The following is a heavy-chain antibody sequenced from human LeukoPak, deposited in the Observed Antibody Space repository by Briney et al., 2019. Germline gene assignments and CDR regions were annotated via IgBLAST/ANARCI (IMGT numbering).Heavy chain of an antibody. CDR2: ISGSGSSS. Sequence: GGSLRLSCAASGFTFSNYAMTWVRQAPGMGLEWVSSISGSGSSSYYADSVKGRFTVSRDNSKNTLHLQMNSLRAEDTAVYYCAVEYFDYWGQGTLVTVSS. J-gene: IGHJ4*02. V-gene: IGHV3-23*01. CDR3: AVEYFDY. CDR1: GFTFSNYA.